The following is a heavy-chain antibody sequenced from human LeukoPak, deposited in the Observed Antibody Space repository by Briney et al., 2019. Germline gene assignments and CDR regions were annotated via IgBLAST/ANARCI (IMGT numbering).Heavy chain of an antibody. Sequence: GGSLRLSCAASGFTFSNYAMTWVRQAPGKGLEWVSSISGSGTYYADSVKGRFTISRDNSKNTLYLQMNSLRAEDTALYYCAKHAGDYYFDYWGQGTLVTVSS. V-gene: IGHV3-23*01. D-gene: IGHD2-21*02. CDR1: GFTFSNYA. CDR2: ISGSGT. CDR3: AKHAGDYYFDY. J-gene: IGHJ4*02.